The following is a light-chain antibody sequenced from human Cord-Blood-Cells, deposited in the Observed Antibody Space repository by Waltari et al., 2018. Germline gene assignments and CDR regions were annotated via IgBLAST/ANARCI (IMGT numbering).Light chain of an antibody. CDR1: TSDVGGYND. J-gene: IGLJ2*01. CDR3: SSYTSSSTLV. CDR2: DVS. V-gene: IGLV2-14*01. Sequence: QSALTQPPSVSGSPGQSITISCTGTTSDVGGYNDVSWYQQHPGKAPKLRIYDVSNRPSGVSNRFSGSKSGNTASLTISGLQAEDEADYYCSSYTSSSTLVFGGGTKLTVL.